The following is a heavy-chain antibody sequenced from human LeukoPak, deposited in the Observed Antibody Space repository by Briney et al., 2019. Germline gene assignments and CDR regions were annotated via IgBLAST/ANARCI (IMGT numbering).Heavy chain of an antibody. CDR2: IYYSGST. Sequence: SETLSLTCTVSGGSISSGGYYWSWIRQHPGKGLEWIGYIYYSGSTYYNPSLKSRVTISVDTSKNQFSLKLSSVTAADTAVYYCARDSGKYRRGKNWFDPWGQGTLVTVSS. CDR1: GGSISSGGYY. V-gene: IGHV4-31*03. CDR3: ARDSGKYRRGKNWFDP. J-gene: IGHJ5*02. D-gene: IGHD1-14*01.